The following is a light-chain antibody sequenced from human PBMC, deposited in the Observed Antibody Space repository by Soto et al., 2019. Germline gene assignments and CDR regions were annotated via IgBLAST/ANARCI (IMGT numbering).Light chain of an antibody. V-gene: IGKV1-27*01. CDR1: QGIHNF. J-gene: IGKJ1*01. Sequence: DIQMTQSPSSLSAFVGDSVTMSCRASQGIHNFLAWYQHKPGKAPKLLIFGASTLHSGVPSRFSGSGSGTDFTLTITNLQPEDVATYYCQKYDMDPPATFCQGTKVDVK. CDR3: QKYDMDPPAT. CDR2: GAS.